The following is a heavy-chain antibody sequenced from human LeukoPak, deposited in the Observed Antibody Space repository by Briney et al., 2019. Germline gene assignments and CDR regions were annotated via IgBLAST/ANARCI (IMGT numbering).Heavy chain of an antibody. J-gene: IGHJ4*02. Sequence: GGSLRLSCAASGFTLSSYGMHWVRQAPGKGLEWVAVIWYDGSNKYYADSVKGRFTISRDNSKNTLYLQMNSLRAEDTAVYYCAKEHEQWLGQDYFDYWGQGTLVTVSS. CDR2: IWYDGSNK. V-gene: IGHV3-33*06. CDR1: GFTLSSYG. CDR3: AKEHEQWLGQDYFDY. D-gene: IGHD6-19*01.